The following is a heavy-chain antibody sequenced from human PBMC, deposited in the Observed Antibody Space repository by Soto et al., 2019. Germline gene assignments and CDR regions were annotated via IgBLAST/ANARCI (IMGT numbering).Heavy chain of an antibody. CDR1: GDSSSTSTYS. D-gene: IGHD6-19*01. V-gene: IGHV4-30-2*01. CDR2: IYHSGVT. Sequence: SETLSLTCSFSGDSSSTSTYSWSWIRQPPGKALEWVGFIYHSGVTSYNPSLKSRVSISLDMSNSQCPLNLRSVTAADTAVYYCAGMPYASGLRFDPWGPGTLVTVSS. J-gene: IGHJ5*02. CDR3: AGMPYASGLRFDP.